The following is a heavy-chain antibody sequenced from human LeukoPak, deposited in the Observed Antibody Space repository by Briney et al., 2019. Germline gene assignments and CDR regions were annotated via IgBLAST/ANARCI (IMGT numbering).Heavy chain of an antibody. CDR3: ARGVPGGLDY. V-gene: IGHV3-13*04. D-gene: IGHD3-10*01. Sequence: GGSLRLSCAASGFTFSRYDMHLVRQVTGKGLEWVASIHIAGDTYYPGSVKGRFTISRDNAKNSFYLQMNTLRAGDTAVYYCARGVPGGLDYWGQGTLVTVSS. CDR2: IHIAGDT. CDR1: GFTFSRYD. J-gene: IGHJ4*02.